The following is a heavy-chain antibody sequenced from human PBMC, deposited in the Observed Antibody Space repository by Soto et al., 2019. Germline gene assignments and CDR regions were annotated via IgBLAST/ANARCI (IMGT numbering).Heavy chain of an antibody. Sequence: EVQLLESGGGLVQPGGSLRLSCAASGFTFSSYAMSWVRQAPGKGLEWVSAISGSGGSTYYADSVKGRFTISRDNSKNTLYRQMNSLRAEDTAVYYCAKGLIAVSRSYYYYGMDVWGQGTTVTVSS. V-gene: IGHV3-23*01. CDR3: AKGLIAVSRSYYYYGMDV. D-gene: IGHD6-19*01. CDR1: GFTFSSYA. J-gene: IGHJ6*02. CDR2: ISGSGGST.